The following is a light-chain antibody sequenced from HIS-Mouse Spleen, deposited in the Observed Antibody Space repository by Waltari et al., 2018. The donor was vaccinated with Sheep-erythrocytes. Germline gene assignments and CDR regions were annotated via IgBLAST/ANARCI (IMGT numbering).Light chain of an antibody. CDR2: LGS. CDR1: QRLLHSNGYNY. V-gene: IGKV2-28*01. J-gene: IGKJ3*01. CDR3: MQALQTPIFT. Sequence: DIVMTQSPLSLPVTPGEPASISCRSSQRLLHSNGYNYLDWYLKKPGQSPQLMIYLGSNRASGVPDRFSGSGSGTDFTLKISRVEAEDVGVYYCMQALQTPIFTFGPGTKVDIK.